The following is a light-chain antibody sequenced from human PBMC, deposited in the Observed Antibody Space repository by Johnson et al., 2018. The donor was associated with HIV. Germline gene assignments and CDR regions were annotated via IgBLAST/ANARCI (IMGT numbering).Light chain of an antibody. CDR2: SNN. V-gene: IGLV1-44*01. J-gene: IGLJ1*01. CDR3: GAWDSSLRVYV. Sequence: QSVLTQPPSASGTPGQRVTISCSGSSSNIGSNTVNWYQQLPGTAPKLLIYSNNQRPSGIPDRFSGSKSDTSATLGITGLQTGDEADYYCGAWDSSLRVYVFGTGTKVTVL. CDR1: SSNIGSNT.